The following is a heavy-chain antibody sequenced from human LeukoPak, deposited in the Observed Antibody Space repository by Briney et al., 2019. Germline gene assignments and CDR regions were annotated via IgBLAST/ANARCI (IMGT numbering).Heavy chain of an antibody. CDR1: GYSISSGYY. CDR3: AREKWRYGSGSRSFDY. Sequence: SETLSLTCTVSGYSISSGYYWGWIRQPPGKGLEWIGSIYHSGSTYYNPSLKSRVTISVDTSKNQFSLKLSSVTAADTAVYYCAREKWRYGSGSRSFDYWGQGTLVTVSS. CDR2: IYHSGST. D-gene: IGHD3-10*01. V-gene: IGHV4-38-2*02. J-gene: IGHJ4*02.